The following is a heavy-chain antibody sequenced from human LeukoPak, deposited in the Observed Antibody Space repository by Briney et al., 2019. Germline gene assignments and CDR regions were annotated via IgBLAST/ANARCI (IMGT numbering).Heavy chain of an antibody. CDR1: GFTFSNFA. J-gene: IGHJ4*02. CDR3: ARIGAGSSRDY. D-gene: IGHD6-13*01. Sequence: KPGGSLRLSCAASGFTFSNFAMTWVRQAPGKGLEWVSSIVGSSSTYYADSLKGRFTISRDNAKNSLYLQMNSLRAKDTAAYYCARIGAGSSRDYWGQGTLVTVSS. V-gene: IGHV3-21*01. CDR2: IVGSSST.